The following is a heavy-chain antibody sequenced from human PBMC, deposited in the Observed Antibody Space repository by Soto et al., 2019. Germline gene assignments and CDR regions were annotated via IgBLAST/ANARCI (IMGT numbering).Heavy chain of an antibody. V-gene: IGHV4-4*02. D-gene: IGHD4-17*01. CDR1: SGSISSSNW. CDR3: AKTRNDYGDYVGWFYFDY. CDR2: IYHSGST. J-gene: IGHJ4*02. Sequence: SETLSLTCAVSSGSISSSNWWSWVRQPPGKGLEWIGEIYHSGSTNYNPSLKSRVTISVDKSKNQFSLKLSSVTAADTAVYYCAKTRNDYGDYVGWFYFDYWGQGTPVTVSS.